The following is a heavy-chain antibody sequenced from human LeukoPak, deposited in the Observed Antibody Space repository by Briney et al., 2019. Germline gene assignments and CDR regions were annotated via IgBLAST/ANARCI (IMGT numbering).Heavy chain of an antibody. Sequence: SETLSLTCAVYGGSFSGYYWSWIRQPPGKGLEWIGEINHSGSTNYNPSLKSRVTISVDTSKNQFSLKLSSVTAADTAVYYCARDIVATIGGDNWFDPWGQGTLVTVSS. J-gene: IGHJ5*02. CDR2: INHSGST. D-gene: IGHD5-12*01. V-gene: IGHV4-34*01. CDR1: GGSFSGYY. CDR3: ARDIVATIGGDNWFDP.